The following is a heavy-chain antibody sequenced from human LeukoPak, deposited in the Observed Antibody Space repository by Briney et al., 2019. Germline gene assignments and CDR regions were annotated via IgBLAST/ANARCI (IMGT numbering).Heavy chain of an antibody. J-gene: IGHJ4*02. D-gene: IGHD2-2*01. CDR3: ARLVVPAANFDY. CDR2: IYTSVST. Sequence: SETLSLTCTGSGGSISSYYWSWIRQPPGKGLEWIGYIYTSVSTNYNPSLKSRVTISVDTSKNQFSLKLSSVTAAETAVYYCARLVVPAANFDYWGQGTLVTVSS. CDR1: GGSISSYY. V-gene: IGHV4-4*09.